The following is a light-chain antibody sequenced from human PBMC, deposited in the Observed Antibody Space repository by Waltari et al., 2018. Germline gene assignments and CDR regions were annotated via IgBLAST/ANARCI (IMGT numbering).Light chain of an antibody. V-gene: IGKV3-20*01. Sequence: EIVLTQSPGTASLSPGERGTLSCRASQSVGSSSLAWYQQKPGQAPRLVIYRASRSATGIPDRFSGSGSGTDFSLTISRLEPEDFAVYYCQQHGTLPATFGQGTKVEIK. J-gene: IGKJ1*01. CDR2: RAS. CDR3: QQHGTLPAT. CDR1: QSVGSSS.